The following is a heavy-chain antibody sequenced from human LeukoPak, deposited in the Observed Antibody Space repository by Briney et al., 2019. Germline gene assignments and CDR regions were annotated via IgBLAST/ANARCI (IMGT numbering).Heavy chain of an antibody. V-gene: IGHV3-21*01. CDR2: ITSSGDYL. CDR3: TRGEYETYYDSWSGYSIGWFDS. Sequence: PGGSLRLSCTVSGFSLSSYAMSWVRQAPGKGLEWVSSITSSGDYLYYADSVKGRFTISRDNAKNSLYLQMNSLRAEDTALYYCTRGEYETYYDSWSGYSIGWFDSWGQGVLVTVSS. J-gene: IGHJ5*01. D-gene: IGHD3-3*01. CDR1: GFSLSSYA.